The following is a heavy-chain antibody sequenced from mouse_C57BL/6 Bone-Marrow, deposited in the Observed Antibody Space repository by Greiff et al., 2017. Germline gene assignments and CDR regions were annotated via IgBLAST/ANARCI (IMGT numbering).Heavy chain of an antibody. J-gene: IGHJ1*03. CDR1: GYTFTSYW. V-gene: IGHV1-5*01. CDR3: VIYYYGSKYFDV. CDR2: IYPGNSDT. Sequence: EVQLQESGTVLARPGASVKMSCKTSGYTFTSYWMHWVKQRPGQGLEWIGAIYPGNSDTSYNQKFKGKAKLTAVTSASTAYMELSSLTNEDSAVYYCVIYYYGSKYFDVWGTGTTVTVSS. D-gene: IGHD1-1*01.